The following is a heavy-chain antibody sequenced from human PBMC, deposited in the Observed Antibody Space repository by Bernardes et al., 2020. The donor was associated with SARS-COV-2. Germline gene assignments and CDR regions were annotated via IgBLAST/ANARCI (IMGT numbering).Heavy chain of an antibody. CDR1: GFTFRSYW. Sequence: GGSLRLSCAAFGFTFRSYWIHWVRQVPGKGLVWVSRINNDGRTITYADSVKGRFIISRDNAKNTLYLQMNSLRVEAAAMYYCVRSAFSGGSGYFFDSWGQGTLVTVSS. CDR2: INNDGRTI. CDR3: VRSAFSGGSGYFFDS. J-gene: IGHJ4*02. V-gene: IGHV3-74*01. D-gene: IGHD3-22*01.